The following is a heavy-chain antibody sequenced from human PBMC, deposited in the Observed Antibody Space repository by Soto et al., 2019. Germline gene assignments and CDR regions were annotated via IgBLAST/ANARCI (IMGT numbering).Heavy chain of an antibody. CDR1: GDSITSNYH. V-gene: IGHV4-39*01. Sequence: QLQLQESGPGLVKPSETLSLTCTVSGDSITSNYHWGWIRQPPGKGLEWIGCIDHSGNTYHNPSLKNRVTIPVDKSKSHLSLNLRSVTAADTAVYYCARHRGPTGPNYWGQGTLVTVSS. D-gene: IGHD3-10*01. J-gene: IGHJ4*02. CDR3: ARHRGPTGPNY. CDR2: IDHSGNT.